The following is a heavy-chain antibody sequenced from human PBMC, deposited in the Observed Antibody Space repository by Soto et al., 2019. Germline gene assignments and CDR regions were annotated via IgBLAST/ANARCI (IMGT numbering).Heavy chain of an antibody. CDR3: VKDSLVGTAPGFMTGPD. D-gene: IGHD2-8*02. CDR2: ISNDVRNI. Sequence: VQLVESGGGVVQPGRSLRLSCGASGLTFSTYGFHWFRQAPGKGLEWVAVISNDVRNIHYAESVKGRFTICRDNSKKSLYLQMNSLRPNDTAVYYCVKDSLVGTAPGFMTGPDWGEGTLVTVSS. V-gene: IGHV3-30*18. CDR1: GLTFSTYG. J-gene: IGHJ4*02.